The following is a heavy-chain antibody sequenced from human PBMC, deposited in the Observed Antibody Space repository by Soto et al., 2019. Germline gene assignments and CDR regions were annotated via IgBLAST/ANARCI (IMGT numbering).Heavy chain of an antibody. CDR3: ARGSSSYYDYGMDV. CDR1: NGSVSSGTYS. J-gene: IGHJ6*02. CDR2: IYYSGTT. V-gene: IGHV4-30-2*01. Sequence: PSETLSLTCTVSNGSVSSGTYSWSWVRQPPGKGLEWIGYIYYSGTTYYTPSLKSRVTMSVDTSKNQFSLRLTSVTAADTAVYFCARGSSSYYDYGMDVWGQGTTVTVSS. D-gene: IGHD6-6*01.